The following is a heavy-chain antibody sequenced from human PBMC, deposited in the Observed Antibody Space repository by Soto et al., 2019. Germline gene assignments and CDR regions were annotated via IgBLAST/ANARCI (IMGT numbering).Heavy chain of an antibody. J-gene: IGHJ4*02. CDR1: GYTFTAYA. CDR3: ARDDNDYPFDY. Sequence: ASVKVSCKASGYTFTAYAISWLRQAPGQGLEWMGWLRTYDGHTDYAPNLQGRVTMTTDTSTNTAYMELSSLRSEDTAVYYCARDDNDYPFDYWGQGTLVTVSS. CDR2: LRTYDGHT. D-gene: IGHD4-17*01. V-gene: IGHV1-18*01.